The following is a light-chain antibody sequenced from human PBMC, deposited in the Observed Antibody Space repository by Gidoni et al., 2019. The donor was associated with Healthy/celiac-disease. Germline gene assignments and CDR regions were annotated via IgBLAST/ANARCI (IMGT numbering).Light chain of an antibody. CDR2: AAS. J-gene: IGKJ3*01. V-gene: IGKV1-8*01. Sequence: AIRLTQSPSSLSAPTGDRVTITCRASQGISSYLAWYQQKPGKAPKLLIYAASTVQSGVPSRFSGSGSGTDFTLTISCLQSEDFATYYCQQYYSYPRTFGPXTKVDIK. CDR3: QQYYSYPRT. CDR1: QGISSY.